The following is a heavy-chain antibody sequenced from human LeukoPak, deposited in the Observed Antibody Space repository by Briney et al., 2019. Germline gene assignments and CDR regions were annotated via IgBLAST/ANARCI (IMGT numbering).Heavy chain of an antibody. D-gene: IGHD6-13*01. Sequence: GGSLRLSRAASGFTFSSYAMHWVRQAPGKGLEWVAVISYDGSNKYYADSVKGRFTISRDNSKNTLYLQMNSLRAEDTAVYYCAKTRPLDSSSWSHGDYWGQGTLVTVSS. V-gene: IGHV3-30-3*02. CDR1: GFTFSSYA. CDR3: AKTRPLDSSSWSHGDY. CDR2: ISYDGSNK. J-gene: IGHJ4*02.